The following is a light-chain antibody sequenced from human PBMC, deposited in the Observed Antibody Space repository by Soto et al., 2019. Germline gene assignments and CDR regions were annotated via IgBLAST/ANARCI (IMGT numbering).Light chain of an antibody. J-gene: IGKJ4*01. Sequence: EIVMTQSPATLSVSPGERATLSCRASQSVSSNLAWYQQKPGQAPRLLIYGASTRATGIPARFSGSGSGTDFTLTISSLQPEDFATYYCQQLNSYPPTFGGGTKVDIK. CDR2: GAS. CDR3: QQLNSYPPT. V-gene: IGKV3-15*01. CDR1: QSVSSN.